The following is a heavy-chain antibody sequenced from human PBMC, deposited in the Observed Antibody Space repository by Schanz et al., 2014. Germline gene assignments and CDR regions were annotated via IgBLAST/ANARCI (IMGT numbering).Heavy chain of an antibody. Sequence: QVQLVQSGAEVKKPGSSVKVSCTASGGTFSSYTISWIRQAPGQGLEWMGRIIPVLAIADYAQKFQGRVTITADKSTSTAYMELRSLRSDDTALYYCARDRRRYCSTASCLHDNWFDPWGQGTLVIVSS. CDR1: GGTFSSYT. D-gene: IGHD2-2*01. CDR3: ARDRRRYCSTASCLHDNWFDP. J-gene: IGHJ5*02. V-gene: IGHV1-69*08. CDR2: IIPVLAIA.